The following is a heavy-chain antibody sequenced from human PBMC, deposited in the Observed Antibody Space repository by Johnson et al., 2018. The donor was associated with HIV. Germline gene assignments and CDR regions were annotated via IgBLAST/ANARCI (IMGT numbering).Heavy chain of an antibody. Sequence: LVESGGGLVQPGRSLRLSCAASGFTVSSHYMSWVRKAPGKGLEWVAIISYDGSTKYYADSVKGRFTISRDNSKNSLYLQMNTLRAEDTAVYYCARDQRGGYSYGDAFDFWGQGTVVSVST. J-gene: IGHJ3*01. CDR3: ARDQRGGYSYGDAFDF. D-gene: IGHD5-18*01. CDR1: GFTVSSHY. V-gene: IGHV3-30-3*01. CDR2: ISYDGSTK.